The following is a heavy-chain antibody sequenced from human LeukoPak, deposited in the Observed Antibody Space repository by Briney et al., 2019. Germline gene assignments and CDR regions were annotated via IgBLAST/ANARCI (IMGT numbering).Heavy chain of an antibody. CDR3: AKGLLLGYCSGGSCYSIDY. V-gene: IGHV3-23*01. J-gene: IGHJ4*02. CDR1: GFTFSSYA. D-gene: IGHD2-15*01. CDR2: ISASGGST. Sequence: GGSLRLSCAASGFTFSSYAMSWVRQAPGKGLEWVSGISASGGSTYYADSVKGRFTISRDNSKNTLYLQMHSLRAEDTAVYYCAKGLLLGYCSGGSCYSIDYWGQGTLVTVSS.